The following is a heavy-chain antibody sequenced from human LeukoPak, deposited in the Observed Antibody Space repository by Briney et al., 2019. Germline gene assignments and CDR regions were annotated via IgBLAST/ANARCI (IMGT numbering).Heavy chain of an antibody. Sequence: PSETLSLTCDVSGDSMSSSRYSWSWIRQPPGKGLEWTGYIYHGGSTHYNPSLKSRVIISVDRSKKQFSLNLSSVTAADTAVYYCARMVVDVTRWFDPWGQGTLVTVSS. J-gene: IGHJ5*02. CDR3: ARMVVDVTRWFDP. D-gene: IGHD2-15*01. CDR2: IYHGGST. V-gene: IGHV4-30-2*01. CDR1: GDSMSSSRYS.